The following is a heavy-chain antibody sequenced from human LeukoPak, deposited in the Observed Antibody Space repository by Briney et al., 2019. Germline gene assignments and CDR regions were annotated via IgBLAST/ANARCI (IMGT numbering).Heavy chain of an antibody. CDR2: ISYDGSNK. J-gene: IGHJ4*02. V-gene: IGHV3-30-3*01. Sequence: GRSLRLSCAASGFTFSSYAMHWVRQAPGKGLEWVAVISYDGSNKYYADSVKGRFTISRDNSKNTLYLQMNSLRAEDTAVYYCARGVEVYDSSGYSFDYWGQGTLVTVSS. CDR3: ARGVEVYDSSGYSFDY. CDR1: GFTFSSYA. D-gene: IGHD3-22*01.